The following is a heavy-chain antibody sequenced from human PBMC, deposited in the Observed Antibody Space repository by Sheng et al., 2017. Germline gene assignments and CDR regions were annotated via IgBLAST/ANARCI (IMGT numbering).Heavy chain of an antibody. D-gene: IGHD4-17*01. CDR1: GFTFSSHE. J-gene: IGHJ6*02. V-gene: IGHV3-48*03. CDR2: ISSSSNNI. CDR3: ARGGVTTVTTDV. Sequence: EVQLVESGGGLVQPGGSLRLSCAASGFTFSSHEMNWVRQAPGKGLEWVSYISSSSNNINYADSVKGRFTISRDNAKNSLYLQMNSLRAEDTAVYYCARGGVTTVTTDVWGQGTTVTVSS.